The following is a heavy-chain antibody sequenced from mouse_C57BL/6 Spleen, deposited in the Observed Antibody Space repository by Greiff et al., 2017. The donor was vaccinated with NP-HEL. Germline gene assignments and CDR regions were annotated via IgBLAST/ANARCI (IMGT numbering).Heavy chain of an antibody. Sequence: VMLVESGPGLVQPSQSLSITCTVSGFSLTSYGVHWVRQPPGKGLEWLGVIWSGGSTDYNAAFISRLSISKDNSKSQVFFKMNSLQADDTAIYYCAKGTRLDYWGQGTSVTVSS. V-gene: IGHV2-4*01. CDR2: IWSGGST. CDR1: GFSLTSYG. D-gene: IGHD2-13*01. CDR3: AKGTRLDY. J-gene: IGHJ4*01.